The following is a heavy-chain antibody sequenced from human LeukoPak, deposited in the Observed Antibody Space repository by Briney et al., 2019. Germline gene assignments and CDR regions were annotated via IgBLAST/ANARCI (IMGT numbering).Heavy chain of an antibody. Sequence: SETLSLTCTVSGGSISSYYWSWIRQPPGKGLEWIGYIYYSGSTNYNPSLKSRVTISVDTSKNQFSLKLSSVTAADTAVYYCARGRPGGLMTTVTPYYFDYWGQGTLVTVSS. V-gene: IGHV4-59*08. CDR2: IYYSGST. CDR3: ARGRPGGLMTTVTPYYFDY. J-gene: IGHJ4*02. CDR1: GGSISSYY. D-gene: IGHD4-17*01.